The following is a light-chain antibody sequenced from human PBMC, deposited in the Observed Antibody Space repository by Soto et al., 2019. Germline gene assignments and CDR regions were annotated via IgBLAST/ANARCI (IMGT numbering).Light chain of an antibody. CDR1: SSNIGANYD. CDR2: GNT. CDR3: QSYDSSLRAYV. J-gene: IGLJ1*01. V-gene: IGLV1-40*01. Sequence: QSVLTQPPSVSGAPGQRVTISCTGNSSNIGANYDVHWYQQLPGTAPKLLIYGNTDRPSGVPDRISGSKSGTSASLAIAGLQAEDEADYYCQSYDSSLRAYVFGAGTKVTV.